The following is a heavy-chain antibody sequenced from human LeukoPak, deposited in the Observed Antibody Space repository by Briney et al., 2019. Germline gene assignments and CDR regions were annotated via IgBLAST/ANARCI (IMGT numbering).Heavy chain of an antibody. CDR1: GYTFTGYY. Sequence: ASVKVSCKASGYTFTGYYMHWVRQTPGKGLEWMGGFHPEHGETIYAQKFQDRVTMTEDISTDTAYMELSSLRSEDTAVYYCATVTYYYDTIVDYWGQGTLVTVSS. CDR3: ATVTYYYDTIVDY. J-gene: IGHJ4*02. CDR2: FHPEHGET. V-gene: IGHV1-24*01. D-gene: IGHD3-22*01.